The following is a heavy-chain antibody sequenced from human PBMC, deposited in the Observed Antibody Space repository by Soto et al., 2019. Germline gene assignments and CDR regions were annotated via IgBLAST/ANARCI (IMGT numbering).Heavy chain of an antibody. CDR2: IYIRGTT. D-gene: IGHD3-22*01. J-gene: IGHJ5*02. CDR3: ERNPYVRGNYYFFDP. V-gene: IGHV4-4*07. CDR1: GASIRSYF. Sequence: SETLSLTCSVSGASIRSYFSSWVRQPAGQGLEWIGHIYIRGTTSYNPSLEGRVTLSLDTSKNQVSLVVTSVTAADTAVYYCERNPYVRGNYYFFDPWGPGTLVTVSS.